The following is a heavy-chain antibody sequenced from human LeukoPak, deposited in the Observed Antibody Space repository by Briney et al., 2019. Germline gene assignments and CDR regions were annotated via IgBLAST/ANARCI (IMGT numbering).Heavy chain of an antibody. CDR2: IYYSGST. D-gene: IGHD6-6*01. CDR3: ARGVYSSSIYYAMDV. Sequence: SETLSLTCSVSGGSISSYYWSWIRQPPGKGLEWIGYIYYSGSTNYNPSPKSRVTISVDTSKNQFSLKLSSVTAADTAVYYCARGVYSSSIYYAMDVWGQGTTVTVSS. J-gene: IGHJ6*02. CDR1: GGSISSYY. V-gene: IGHV4-59*01.